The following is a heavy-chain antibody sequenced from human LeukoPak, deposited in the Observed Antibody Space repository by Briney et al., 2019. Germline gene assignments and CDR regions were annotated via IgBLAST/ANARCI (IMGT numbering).Heavy chain of an antibody. V-gene: IGHV3-21*01. J-gene: IGHJ4*02. D-gene: IGHD3-22*01. CDR1: GFTFSSYS. CDR2: ISSSSSYI. Sequence: GGSLRLSCAASGFTFSSYSMNWVRQAPGKGLEWVSSISSSSSYIYYADSVKGRFTISRDNAKNSLYLQMNGLRAEDTAVYYCARDSVHRGSSGYYRHLLFDYWGQGTLVTVSS. CDR3: ARDSVHRGSSGYYRHLLFDY.